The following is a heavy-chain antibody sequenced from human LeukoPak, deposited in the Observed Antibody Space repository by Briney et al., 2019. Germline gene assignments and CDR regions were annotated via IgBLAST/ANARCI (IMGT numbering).Heavy chain of an antibody. D-gene: IGHD3-22*01. V-gene: IGHV1-69*04. CDR3: ARADSSGYSLDENFDY. CDR1: GGTLSSYA. J-gene: IGHJ4*02. Sequence: SVKVSCKASGGTLSSYALNWVRQAPGQGLEWIGRIIPIFAIVNYAQNFQGRVTITADKSTNTAYMELSSLRFEDTAFYYCARADSSGYSLDENFDYWGQGTLSPSPQ. CDR2: IIPIFAIV.